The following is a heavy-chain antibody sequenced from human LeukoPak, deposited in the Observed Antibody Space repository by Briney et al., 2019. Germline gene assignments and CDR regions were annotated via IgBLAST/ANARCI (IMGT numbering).Heavy chain of an antibody. CDR1: GFTFSSYG. J-gene: IGHJ4*02. V-gene: IGHV3-30*02. CDR2: IRYDGSNK. D-gene: IGHD1-26*01. Sequence: GGSLRLSCAASGFTFSSYGMHWVRQAPGKGLEWVAFIRYDGSNKYYADSVKGRFTVSRGNSKNTLYLQMNSLRAEDTAVYYCAKDRGGSYYYFDYWGQGTLVTVSS. CDR3: AKDRGGSYYYFDY.